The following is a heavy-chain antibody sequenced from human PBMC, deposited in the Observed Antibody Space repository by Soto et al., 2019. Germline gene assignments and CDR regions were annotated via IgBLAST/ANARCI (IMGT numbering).Heavy chain of an antibody. CDR3: ASPTPTWSSHYYYDLDV. D-gene: IGHD2-8*02. CDR2: IDDSGST. V-gene: IGHV4-34*01. J-gene: IGHJ6*03. Sequence: QVQLQQWGAGLLKPSETLSLTCAVYGGSFSDYYWTWIRQPPGKGLEWIGDIDDSGSTNYNPSLKSRVTISLDPSKNQFSLKLSSVSAADTAVYYCASPTPTWSSHYYYDLDVWGKATGVTVSS. CDR1: GGSFSDYY.